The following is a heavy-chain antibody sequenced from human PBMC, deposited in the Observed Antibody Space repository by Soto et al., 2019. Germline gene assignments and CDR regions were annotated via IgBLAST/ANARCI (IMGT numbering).Heavy chain of an antibody. CDR2: ISSSSSTI. CDR1: GFTFSSYS. CDR3: ARDRTHYYGSGSYYNPSFDI. V-gene: IGHV3-48*02. D-gene: IGHD3-10*01. Sequence: TGGSLRLSCAASGFTFSSYSMNCVCQAPGKGLEWVSYISSSSSTIYYADSVKGRFTISRDNAKNSLYLQMNSLRDEDTAVYYCARDRTHYYGSGSYYNPSFDIWGQGTMVTV. J-gene: IGHJ3*02.